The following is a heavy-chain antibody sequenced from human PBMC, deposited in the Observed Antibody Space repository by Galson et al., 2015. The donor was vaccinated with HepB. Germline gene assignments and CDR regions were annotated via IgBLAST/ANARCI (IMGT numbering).Heavy chain of an antibody. CDR3: ARGGVWYQLLKGVRDWFDP. V-gene: IGHV3-33*01. Sequence: SLRLSCAASGFTFSSYGMRWVRQAPGKGLEWVAVIWYDGSNKYYADSVKGRFTISRDNSKNTLYLQMNSLRAEDTAVYYCARGGVWYQLLKGVRDWFDPWGQGTLVTVSS. J-gene: IGHJ5*02. D-gene: IGHD2-2*01. CDR2: IWYDGSNK. CDR1: GFTFSSYG.